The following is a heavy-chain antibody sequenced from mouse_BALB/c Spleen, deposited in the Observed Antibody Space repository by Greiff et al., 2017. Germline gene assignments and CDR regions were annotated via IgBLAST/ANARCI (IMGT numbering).Heavy chain of an antibody. V-gene: IGHV5-6-5*01. D-gene: IGHD1-2*01. CDR1: GFTFSSYA. CDR2: ISSGGST. Sequence: DVLLVESGGGLVKPGGSLKLSCAASGFTFSSYAMSWVRQTPEKRLEWVASISSGGSTYYPDSVKGRFTISRDNARNILYLQMSSLRSEDTAMYCCARRDGGFAYWGQGTLVTVSA. J-gene: IGHJ3*01. CDR3: ARRDGGFAY.